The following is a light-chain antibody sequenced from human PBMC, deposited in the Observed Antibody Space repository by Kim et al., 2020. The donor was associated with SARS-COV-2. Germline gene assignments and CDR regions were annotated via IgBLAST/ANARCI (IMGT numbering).Light chain of an antibody. CDR2: LGS. CDR3: MQDLQTPVT. V-gene: IGKV2-28*01. J-gene: IGKJ4*01. Sequence: DIVMTQSPLSLPVTPGEPASISCRSSQSLLHSNGYNYLDWYRQKPGQSPQLLIYLGSNRASGVPDRFSGSGSGTDFTLKISRVEAEDVGVYYCMQDLQTPVTFGGGTKVDIK. CDR1: QSLLHSNGYNY.